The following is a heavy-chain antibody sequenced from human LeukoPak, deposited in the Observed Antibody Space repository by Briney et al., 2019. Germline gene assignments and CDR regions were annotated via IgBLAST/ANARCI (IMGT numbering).Heavy chain of an antibody. Sequence: SETLSLTCTVSGGSISSYYWSWIRQPPGKGLEWIGYIYYSGSTNYNPSLKGRVTISVDTSKNQFSLKLSSVTAADTAVYYCARRAVVVPADAFDIWGQGTMVTVSS. CDR1: GGSISSYY. CDR2: IYYSGST. D-gene: IGHD2-2*01. J-gene: IGHJ3*02. V-gene: IGHV4-59*08. CDR3: ARRAVVVPADAFDI.